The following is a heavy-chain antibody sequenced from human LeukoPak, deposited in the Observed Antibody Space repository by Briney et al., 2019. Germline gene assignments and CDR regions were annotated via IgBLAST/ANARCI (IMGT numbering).Heavy chain of an antibody. J-gene: IGHJ4*02. D-gene: IGHD3-22*01. CDR3: ANWEYYYDSSGYHFDY. CDR2: ISSSSSYI. V-gene: IGHV3-21*01. Sequence: GGSLRLSCAASGFTFSSYSMNWVRQAPGKGLEWVSSISSSSSYIYYADSVKGRFTISRDNAKNSLYLQMNSLRAEDTAVYYCANWEYYYDSSGYHFDYWGQGTLVTVSS. CDR1: GFTFSSYS.